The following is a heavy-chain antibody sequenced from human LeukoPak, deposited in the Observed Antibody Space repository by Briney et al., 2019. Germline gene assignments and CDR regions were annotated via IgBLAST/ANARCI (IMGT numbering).Heavy chain of an antibody. J-gene: IGHJ1*01. D-gene: IGHD4-23*01. Sequence: SETLSLTCTVSGGSISSYYWSWIRQPPGKGLEWIGYIYYSGSTNYNPSLKSRVTISVDTSKNQFSLKLSSVTAADTAVYYCAREGAKNDYGGPLYFQHWGQGTLVTVSS. V-gene: IGHV4-59*01. CDR2: IYYSGST. CDR1: GGSISSYY. CDR3: AREGAKNDYGGPLYFQH.